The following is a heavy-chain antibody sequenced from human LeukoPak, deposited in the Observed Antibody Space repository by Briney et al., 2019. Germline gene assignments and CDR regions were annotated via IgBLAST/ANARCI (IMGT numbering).Heavy chain of an antibody. J-gene: IGHJ4*02. V-gene: IGHV3-53*01. Sequence: GGSLRLSCTASGFSVSHNYMNWVRQAPGKGLEWVALIYSGGNTHYADSVKGRFTISRDNTKNTLYLQMSSLRVEDTAVYYCTRDTPGIAASVSGGWGQGTLVTVSS. CDR2: IYSGGNT. CDR3: TRDTPGIAASVSGG. D-gene: IGHD6-13*01. CDR1: GFSVSHNY.